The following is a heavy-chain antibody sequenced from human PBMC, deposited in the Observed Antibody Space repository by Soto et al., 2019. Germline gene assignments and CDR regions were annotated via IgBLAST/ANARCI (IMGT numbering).Heavy chain of an antibody. V-gene: IGHV3-48*01. CDR2: ISSSSSTI. J-gene: IGHJ6*02. D-gene: IGHD6-19*01. CDR1: GFTFSIYS. CDR3: ARVKCSSGGACGRDV. Sequence: GGSLRLSCAASGFTFSIYSMNWVRQAPGKGLEWVSYISSSSSTIYYADSVKGRFTISRDTAKNSLYLQMNSLRAEDTAFYYCARVKCSSGGACGRDVWVQGTTVTVSS.